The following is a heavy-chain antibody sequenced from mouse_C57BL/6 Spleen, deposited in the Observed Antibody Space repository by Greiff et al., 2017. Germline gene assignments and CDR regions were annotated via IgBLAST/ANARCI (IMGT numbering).Heavy chain of an antibody. CDR1: GYTFTDYN. CDR3: ARPIYYDDYYAMDY. J-gene: IGHJ4*01. Sequence: VQLQQSGPELVKPGASVKMSCKASGYTFTDYNMHWVQQSHGKSLEWIGYINPNNGGTSYNQKFKGKATLTVNKSSSTAYMEIRSLTSEDSAVYYCARPIYYDDYYAMDYWGQGTSVTVSS. CDR2: INPNNGGT. D-gene: IGHD2-4*01. V-gene: IGHV1-22*01.